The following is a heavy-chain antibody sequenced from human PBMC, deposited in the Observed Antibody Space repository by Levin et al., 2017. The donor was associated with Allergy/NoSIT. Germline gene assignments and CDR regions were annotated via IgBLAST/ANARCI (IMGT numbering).Heavy chain of an antibody. CDR3: ARRFTMVRGVVKDAFDS. Sequence: KVSCKGSGYIFTNYWISWVRQMPGKGLEWMGKIDPIDSYTNYSPSFQGHVTISADKSITTAYLQWSSLKASDTAMYYCARRFTMVRGVVKDAFDSWGQGTIVTVSS. J-gene: IGHJ3*02. D-gene: IGHD3-10*01. CDR2: IDPIDSYT. V-gene: IGHV5-10-1*01. CDR1: GYIFTNYW.